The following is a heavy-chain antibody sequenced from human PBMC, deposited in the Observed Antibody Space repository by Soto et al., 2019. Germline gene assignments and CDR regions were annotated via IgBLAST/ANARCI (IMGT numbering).Heavy chain of an antibody. CDR3: ARLGCSSSWYPSGAFDI. D-gene: IGHD6-13*01. CDR2: IYPGDSDT. J-gene: IGHJ3*02. Sequence: PVVPMKISCKGSGYSFTSYWIGRVRKIPGKGLEWMGIIYPGDSDTRYSPSFQGQVTISADKSISTAYLQWSSLKASDTAMYYWARLGCSSSWYPSGAFDIWGQGTMVTVSS. CDR1: GYSFTSYW. V-gene: IGHV5-51*01.